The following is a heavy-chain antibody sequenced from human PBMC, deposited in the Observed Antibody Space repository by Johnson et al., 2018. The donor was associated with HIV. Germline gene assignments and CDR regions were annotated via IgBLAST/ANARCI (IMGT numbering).Heavy chain of an antibody. J-gene: IGHJ3*02. Sequence: QVLLVESGGGVVQPGRSLRLSCAASGFTFSTYGMHWVRQAPGKGLEWVAVMWYDGSNKYYADSVKGLFTISRYNSKNTLYLQVNSLRAEDTAIYYCAKDRLAMGILDIWGQGTVVIVSS. CDR2: MWYDGSNK. CDR1: GFTFSTYG. V-gene: IGHV3-33*06. D-gene: IGHD5-18*01. CDR3: AKDRLAMGILDI.